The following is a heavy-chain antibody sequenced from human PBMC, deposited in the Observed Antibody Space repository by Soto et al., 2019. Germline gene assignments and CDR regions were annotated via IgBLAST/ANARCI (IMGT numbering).Heavy chain of an antibody. CDR2: MYYGGGT. D-gene: IGHD6-13*01. CDR1: GGSISSSSFL. Sequence: SETLSLTCIVSGGSISSSSFLWGWIRQPPGKGLEWIGNMYYGGGTYYSPSLKSRVTISIDTSKNQFSLKLSSVTAADTAVYYCARRERAAGTDWWFDPWGQGTLVTVS. V-gene: IGHV4-39*01. CDR3: ARRERAAGTDWWFDP. J-gene: IGHJ5*02.